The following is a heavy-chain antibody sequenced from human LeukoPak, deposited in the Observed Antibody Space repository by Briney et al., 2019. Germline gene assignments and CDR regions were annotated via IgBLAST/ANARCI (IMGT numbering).Heavy chain of an antibody. D-gene: IGHD4/OR15-4a*01. CDR2: IYSDNT. V-gene: IGHV3-53*01. Sequence: GGSLRLSCAASGFTFSSYSMNWVRQAPGKGLEWVSFIYSDNTHYSNSVKGRFTISRDNSKNTLYLQMNSLRAEDTAVYYCARRAGAYSHPYDYGGQGTLVTVS. J-gene: IGHJ4*02. CDR3: ARRAGAYSHPYDY. CDR1: GFTFSSYS.